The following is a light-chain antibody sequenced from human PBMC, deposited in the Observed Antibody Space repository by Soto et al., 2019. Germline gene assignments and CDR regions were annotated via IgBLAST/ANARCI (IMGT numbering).Light chain of an antibody. CDR2: DAS. V-gene: IGKV3-11*01. J-gene: IGKJ1*01. CDR1: RSVSSY. CDR3: QQRSNWT. Sequence: EIVLTQSPATLSLSPGERATLSCRASRSVSSYLAWYQQKPGQAPRLLIYDASNRATGIPARFSGSGSGTDFTLTISSLEPEDFAVYYCQQRSNWTFGQGTKVDIK.